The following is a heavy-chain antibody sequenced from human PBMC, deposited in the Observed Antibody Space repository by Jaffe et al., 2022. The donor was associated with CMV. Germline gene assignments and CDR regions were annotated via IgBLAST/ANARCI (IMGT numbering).Heavy chain of an antibody. CDR3: ARGGKADYCSSTSCSRTLYYMDV. D-gene: IGHD2-2*01. Sequence: QVQLQESGPGLVKPSETLSLTCTVSGGSISSYYWSWIRQPPGKGLEWIGYIYYSGSTNYNPSLKSRVTISVDTSKNQFSLKLSSVTAADTAVYYCARGGKADYCSSTSCSRTLYYMDVWGKGTTVTVSS. J-gene: IGHJ6*03. CDR1: GGSISSYY. V-gene: IGHV4-59*01. CDR2: IYYSGST.